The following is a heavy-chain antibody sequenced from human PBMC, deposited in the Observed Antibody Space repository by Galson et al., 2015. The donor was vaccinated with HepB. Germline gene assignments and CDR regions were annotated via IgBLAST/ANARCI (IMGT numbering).Heavy chain of an antibody. CDR1: GFTFSSYG. CDR3: TTGWDYVWGSYRPMYYFDY. J-gene: IGHJ4*02. CDR2: IKSKTDGGTT. D-gene: IGHD3-16*02. V-gene: IGHV3-15*01. Sequence: SLRLSCAASGFTFSSYGMHWVRQAPGKGLEWVGRIKSKTDGGTTDYAAPVKGRFTISRDDSKNTLYLQMNSLKTEDTAVYYCTTGWDYVWGSYRPMYYFDYWGQGTLVTVSS.